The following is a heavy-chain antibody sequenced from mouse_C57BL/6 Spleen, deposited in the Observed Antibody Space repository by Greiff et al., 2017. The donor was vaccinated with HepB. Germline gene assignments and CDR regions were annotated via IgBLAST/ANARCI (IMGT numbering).Heavy chain of an antibody. J-gene: IGHJ3*01. CDR2: IYPRSGNT. V-gene: IGHV1-81*01. CDR3: VRELDGSPWFAY. D-gene: IGHD1-1*01. Sequence: VQLQQSGAELARPGASVKLSCKASGYTFTSYGISWVKQRTGQGLEWIGEIYPRSGNTYYNEKFKGKATLTADKSSSTAYMELRSLTSEDSAVYFCVRELDGSPWFAYWGQGTLFTVSA. CDR1: GYTFTSYG.